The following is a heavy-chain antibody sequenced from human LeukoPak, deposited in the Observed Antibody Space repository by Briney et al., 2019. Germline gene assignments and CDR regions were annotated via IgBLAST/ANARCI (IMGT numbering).Heavy chain of an antibody. CDR3: AKQAEYSSGWYRFNAFDI. CDR1: GFIFSSYC. Sequence: PGGSLRLSCAASGFIFSSYCMHWVPQAPGKGREWVAVISYDGSNKYYADSVEGGFTDSRDNSKNTLYLQSNSLRAEDTAVYYCAKQAEYSSGWYRFNAFDIWGQGTMVTVSS. J-gene: IGHJ3*02. CDR2: ISYDGSNK. V-gene: IGHV3-33*06. D-gene: IGHD6-19*01.